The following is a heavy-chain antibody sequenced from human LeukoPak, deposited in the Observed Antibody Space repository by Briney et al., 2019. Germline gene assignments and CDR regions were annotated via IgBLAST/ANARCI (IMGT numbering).Heavy chain of an antibody. CDR2: INHSGST. Sequence: SETLSLTCAVYGGSFSGYYWSWIRQPPGKGLEWIGEINHSGSTNYNPSLKSRVTISVDTSKNQFSLKLSSVTAEDTAVYYCARGAHARPVDYWGQGTLVTVSS. CDR3: ARGAHARPVDY. V-gene: IGHV4-34*01. D-gene: IGHD6-6*01. CDR1: GGSFSGYY. J-gene: IGHJ4*02.